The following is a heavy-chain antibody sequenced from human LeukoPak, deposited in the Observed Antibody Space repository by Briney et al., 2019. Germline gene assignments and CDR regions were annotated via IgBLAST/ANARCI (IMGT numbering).Heavy chain of an antibody. D-gene: IGHD3-9*01. CDR2: IRGYDGDT. V-gene: IGHV1-18*01. CDR1: GYRFSTYG. J-gene: IGHJ4*02. CDR3: ARRPSKYYDILTGYYRSEFDY. Sequence: GASVKVSCITSGYRFSTYGLSWVRQAPGQGLEWLGWIRGYDGDTKYAQKFQGRITVSRDTSTSTAYMELRSLRSEDTAVYYCARRPSKYYDILTGYYRSEFDYWGQGTLVTVSS.